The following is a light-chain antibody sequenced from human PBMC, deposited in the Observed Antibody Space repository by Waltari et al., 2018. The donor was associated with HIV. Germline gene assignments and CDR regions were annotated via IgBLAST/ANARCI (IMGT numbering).Light chain of an antibody. V-gene: IGKV4-1*01. CDR1: QSVQYSNNNNY. CDR2: WAS. Sequence: DIVMTQSPDTLALPLGERATITCRSRQSVQYSNNNNYLAWYQQKPGQPPKLLIYWASSRQSGVPDRFSGSGSGTDFTLTISSLQAEDVAVYYCHQYYTTPRTFGQGTKLEIK. J-gene: IGKJ2*01. CDR3: HQYYTTPRT.